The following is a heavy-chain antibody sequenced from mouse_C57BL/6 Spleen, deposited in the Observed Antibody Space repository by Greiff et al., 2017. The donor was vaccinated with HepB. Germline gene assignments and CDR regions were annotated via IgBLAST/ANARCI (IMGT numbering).Heavy chain of an antibody. CDR1: GFNIKDYY. V-gene: IGHV14-1*01. D-gene: IGHD1-1*01. CDR2: IDPEDGDT. J-gene: IGHJ2*01. Sequence: VHVKQSGAELVRPGASVKLSCTASGFNIKDYYMHWVKQRPEQGLEWIGRIDPEDGDTEYAPKFQGKATMTADTSSNTAYLQLSSLTSEDTAVYYCTIEDYYGCRGGFDYWGQGTTLTVSS. CDR3: TIEDYYGCRGGFDY.